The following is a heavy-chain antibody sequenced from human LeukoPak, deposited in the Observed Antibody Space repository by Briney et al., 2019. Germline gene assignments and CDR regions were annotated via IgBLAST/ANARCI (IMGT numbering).Heavy chain of an antibody. V-gene: IGHV3-48*03. D-gene: IGHD6-19*01. CDR2: ISSSGSTI. CDR3: AKDSSGWYSGWFDP. CDR1: GFTFSSYE. Sequence: PGGSLRLSCAASGFTFSSYEMNWVRQAPGKGLEWVSYISSSGSTIYYADSVKGRFTISRDNAKNSLYLQMNSLRAEDTAVYYCAKDSSGWYSGWFDPWGQGTLVTVSS. J-gene: IGHJ5*02.